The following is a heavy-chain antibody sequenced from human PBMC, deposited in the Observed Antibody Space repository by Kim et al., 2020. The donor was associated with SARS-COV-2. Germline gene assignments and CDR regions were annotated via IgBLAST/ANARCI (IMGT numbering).Heavy chain of an antibody. CDR3: ASYNIVVVPPDYYGMDV. CDR1: GYSFTSYW. CDR2: IDPSDSYT. J-gene: IGHJ6*02. Sequence: GESLKISCKGSGYSFTSYWISWVRQMPGKGLEWMGRIDPSDSYTNYSPSFQGHVTISADKSISTAYLQWSSLKASDTAMYYCASYNIVVVPPDYYGMDVWGQGTTVTVSS. V-gene: IGHV5-10-1*01. D-gene: IGHD2-2*01.